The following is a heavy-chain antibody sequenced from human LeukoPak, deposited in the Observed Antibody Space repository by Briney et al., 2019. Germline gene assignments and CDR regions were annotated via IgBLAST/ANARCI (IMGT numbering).Heavy chain of an antibody. D-gene: IGHD2-15*01. V-gene: IGHV3-30*04. J-gene: IGHJ6*02. CDR3: AKDLNSFIVVVTIYGMDV. Sequence: PGGSLRLSCAASGFTFSSYAMHWVRQAPGKGLEWVADISHDASNIYYADSVKGRFTISRDNAKNTLFLQLNSLRGDDTAVYYCAKDLNSFIVVVTIYGMDVWGQGTTVIVSS. CDR1: GFTFSSYA. CDR2: ISHDASNI.